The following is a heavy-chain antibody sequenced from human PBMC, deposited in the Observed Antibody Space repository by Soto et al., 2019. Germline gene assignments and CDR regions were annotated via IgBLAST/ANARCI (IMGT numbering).Heavy chain of an antibody. CDR1: GGSVNIGTYY. V-gene: IGHV4-61*01. D-gene: IGHD2-2*01. CDR2: IHYSGST. CDR3: AREIVVARGASYFDY. Sequence: SETLSLTCTVPGGSVNIGTYYWSWIRQPPGKGLEWIGFIHYSGSTNYNPSLKGRFTISRDNAKNSLYLQMNSLRAEDTAVFYCAREIVVARGASYFDYWGPGTLVTVSS. J-gene: IGHJ4*02.